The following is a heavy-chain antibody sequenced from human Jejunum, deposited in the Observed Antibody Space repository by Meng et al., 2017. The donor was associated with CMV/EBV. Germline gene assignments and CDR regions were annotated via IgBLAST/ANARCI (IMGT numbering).Heavy chain of an antibody. CDR3: ARIGVATTFDY. J-gene: IGHJ4*02. D-gene: IGHD5-12*01. CDR1: GDSIRDYF. CDR2: VYSTGTT. V-gene: IGHV4-4*07. Sequence: QVQLPESGPGLVKPSETLSLTCTVSGDSIRDYFWTWIRQPAGKGLEWIARVYSTGTTDYNPSLKSRVTMSVDVSKNQFSLKLNSVTAADTAVYYCARIGVATTFDYWGQGTLVTVSS.